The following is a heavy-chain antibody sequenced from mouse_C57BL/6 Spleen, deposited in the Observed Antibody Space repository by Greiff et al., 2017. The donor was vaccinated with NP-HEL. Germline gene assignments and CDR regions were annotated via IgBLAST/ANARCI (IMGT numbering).Heavy chain of an antibody. V-gene: IGHV3-6*01. CDR3: GLLLRPNWYFDV. Sequence: EVQVVESGPGLVKPSQSLSLTCSVTGYSITSGYYWNWIRQFPGNKLEWMGYISYDGSNNYNPSLKNRISITRDTSKNQFFLKLNSVTTEDTATYYCGLLLRPNWYFDVWGTGTTVTVSS. D-gene: IGHD1-1*01. CDR2: ISYDGSN. CDR1: GYSITSGYY. J-gene: IGHJ1*03.